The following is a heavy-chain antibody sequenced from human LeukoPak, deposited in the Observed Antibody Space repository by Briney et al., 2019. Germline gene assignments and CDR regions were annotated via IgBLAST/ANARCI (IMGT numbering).Heavy chain of an antibody. Sequence: PSETLSLTCAFSEMSFSAYYWNWICQSPGKGLEWIGEINYGGSTKYTPSLEGRGTILIDTSKNQFSLKLTSVTAADTAVYYCARGFPPGSGSRGSHAFDVWGQGTMVNLSS. CDR2: INYGGST. J-gene: IGHJ3*01. CDR1: EMSFSAYY. V-gene: IGHV4-34*01. D-gene: IGHD6-19*01. CDR3: ARGFPPGSGSRGSHAFDV.